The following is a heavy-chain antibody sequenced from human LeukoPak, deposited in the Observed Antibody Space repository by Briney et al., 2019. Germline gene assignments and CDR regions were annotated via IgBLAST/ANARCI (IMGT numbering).Heavy chain of an antibody. Sequence: SETLSLTCTVSGGSISSSSYYWGWIRQPPGKGLEWIGSIYYSGSTYYNPSLKSRVTISVDTSKNQFSLKLSSVTAADTAVYYCARGPTRIAAAGTLFYYYGMDVWGQGTTVTVSS. CDR3: ARGPTRIAAAGTLFYYYGMDV. V-gene: IGHV4-39*02. CDR1: GGSISSSSYY. CDR2: IYYSGST. D-gene: IGHD6-13*01. J-gene: IGHJ6*02.